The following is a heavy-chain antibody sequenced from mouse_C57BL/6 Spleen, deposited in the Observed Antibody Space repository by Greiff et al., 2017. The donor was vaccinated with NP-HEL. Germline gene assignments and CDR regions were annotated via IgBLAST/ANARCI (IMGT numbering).Heavy chain of an antibody. CDR3: AREGGRKADY. CDR2: IDPSDSET. Sequence: QVQLQQPGAELVRPGSSVKLSCKASGYTFTSYWMHWVKQRPIQGLEWIGNIDPSDSETHYNQKFKDKATLTVDKSSSTAYMQLSSLTSEDSAVYYCAREGGRKADYWGQGTTLTVSS. V-gene: IGHV1-52*01. J-gene: IGHJ2*01. CDR1: GYTFTSYW. D-gene: IGHD1-3*01.